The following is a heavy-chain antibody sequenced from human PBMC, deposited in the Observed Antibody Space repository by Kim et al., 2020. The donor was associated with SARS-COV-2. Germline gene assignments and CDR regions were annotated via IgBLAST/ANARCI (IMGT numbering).Heavy chain of an antibody. CDR1: GFTFSSYG. V-gene: IGHV3-30*18. Sequence: GGSLRLSCAASGFTFSSYGMHWVRQAPGKGLEWVAVISYDGSNKYYAASVKGRLTISRDNSKNTLYLQMNSLRAEETAVYYCAKGSGSDYRYFNYWGQGTLVTVSS. J-gene: IGHJ4*02. CDR3: AKGSGSDYRYFNY. D-gene: IGHD3-10*01. CDR2: ISYDGSNK.